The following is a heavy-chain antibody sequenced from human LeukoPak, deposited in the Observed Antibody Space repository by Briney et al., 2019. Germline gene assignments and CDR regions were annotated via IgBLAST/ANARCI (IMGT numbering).Heavy chain of an antibody. CDR2: INPNSGGT. Sequence: ASVKVSCKASGYTFTGYYMHWVRQAPRQGLEWMGWINPNSGGTNYAQKFQGRVTMTRDTSISTAYMELSRLRSDDTAVYYCARDLGHYDFWSGYSPFYFDYWGQGTLVTVSS. D-gene: IGHD3-3*01. CDR1: GYTFTGYY. V-gene: IGHV1-2*02. CDR3: ARDLGHYDFWSGYSPFYFDY. J-gene: IGHJ4*02.